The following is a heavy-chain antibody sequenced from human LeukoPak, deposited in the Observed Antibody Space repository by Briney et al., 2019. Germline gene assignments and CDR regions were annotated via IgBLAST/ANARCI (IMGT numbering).Heavy chain of an antibody. CDR1: GFTFRSFW. CDR2: IKQDETEK. D-gene: IGHD2-2*01. V-gene: IGHV3-7*01. Sequence: GGSLRLSCAASGFTFRSFWMSWVRQAPEKGLEWVANIKQDETEKYYVDSVKGRFIISRDNARNSLYLQMNSLRVEDTAVYYCAKSPWGYPAGIDPWGQGTLVTVSS. J-gene: IGHJ5*02. CDR3: AKSPWGYPAGIDP.